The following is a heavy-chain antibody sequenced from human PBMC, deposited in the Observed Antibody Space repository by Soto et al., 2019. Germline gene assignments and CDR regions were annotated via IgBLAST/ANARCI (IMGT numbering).Heavy chain of an antibody. D-gene: IGHD3-22*01. CDR1: GFIFSVYG. V-gene: IGHV3-7*04. Sequence: GGSLRLSCAASGFIFSVYGMHGVRQAPGKGLEWVANIKPDGSEKWYVDSVKGRFTISRDNAKNSLYLQMNSLRAEDTAVYYCARGDYYDTSGPFSDAFDIWGQGTMVTVSS. CDR3: ARGDYYDTSGPFSDAFDI. CDR2: IKPDGSEK. J-gene: IGHJ3*02.